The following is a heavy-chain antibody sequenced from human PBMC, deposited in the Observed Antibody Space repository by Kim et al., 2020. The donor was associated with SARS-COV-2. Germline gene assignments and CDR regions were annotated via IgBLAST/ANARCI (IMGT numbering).Heavy chain of an antibody. CDR1: GYTVTYSY. CDR3: ATVVFYYDPGYIKN. J-gene: IGHJ1*01. Sequence: GGSLRLSCAVSGYTVTYSYMGWVRQAPGKGLEWVSFIYSGGNTIYADSVKGRLIISRAHSKNTLYLQMNSRTAEDTAVYYCATVVFYYDPGYIKNWGQGTLVIVSS. D-gene: IGHD3-22*01. V-gene: IGHV3-53*05. CDR2: IYSGGNT.